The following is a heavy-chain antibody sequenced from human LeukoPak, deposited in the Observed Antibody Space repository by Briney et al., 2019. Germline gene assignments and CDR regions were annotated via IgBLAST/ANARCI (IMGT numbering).Heavy chain of an antibody. CDR1: GFTFSSYN. J-gene: IGHJ4*02. Sequence: SGGSLRLSCAASGFTFSSYNMNWVRQAPGKGLEWVSSISSSSSYIYYADSVKGRFTISRDNAKNSLFLQMDSLRAEDTAVYYCARDHGSDFDYWGQGILVTVSS. V-gene: IGHV3-21*06. CDR2: ISSSSSYI. CDR3: ARDHGSDFDY.